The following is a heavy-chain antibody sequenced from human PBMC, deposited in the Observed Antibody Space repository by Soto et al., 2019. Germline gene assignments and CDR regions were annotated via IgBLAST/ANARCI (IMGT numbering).Heavy chain of an antibody. CDR2: IRSKANSYAT. D-gene: IGHD5-12*01. J-gene: IGHJ6*02. CDR1: GFTFSGSA. Sequence: PGGSLRLSCAASGFTFSGSAMHWVRQASGKGLEWVGRIRSKANSYATAYAASVKGRFTISRDDSKNTAYLQMNSLKTEDTAVYYCVDETYYYYGMDVWGQGTTVTVSS. V-gene: IGHV3-73*01. CDR3: VDETYYYYGMDV.